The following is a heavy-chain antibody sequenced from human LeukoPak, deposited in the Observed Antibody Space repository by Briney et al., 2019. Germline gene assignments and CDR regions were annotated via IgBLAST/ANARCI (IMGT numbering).Heavy chain of an antibody. J-gene: IGHJ6*02. CDR3: ARVVRCSGGSCYGDWDYYGMDV. D-gene: IGHD2-15*01. V-gene: IGHV1-2*02. CDR2: INPNSGGT. CDR1: GYTFTGYY. Sequence: VKVSCKASGYTFTGYYMHWVRQAPGQGLEWMGWINPNSGGTNYAQKFQGKVTMTRDTSISTAYMELSRLRSDDTAVYYCARVVRCSGGSCYGDWDYYGMDVWGQGTTVTVSS.